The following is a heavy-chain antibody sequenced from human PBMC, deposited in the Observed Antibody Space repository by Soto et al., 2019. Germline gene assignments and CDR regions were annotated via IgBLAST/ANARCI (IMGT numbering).Heavy chain of an antibody. CDR1: GFSLSNSGVG. D-gene: IGHD6-13*01. V-gene: IGHV2-5*05. CDR2: IYWDDAT. CDR3: AHRPGFSSRERENWFDP. J-gene: IGHJ5*02. Sequence: QITLKESGPTLVKPTQTLTLICTFSGFSLSNSGVGMGWIRQPPGKALEWLALIYWDDATSYGPSPKSRLTITKETTKKHVVLTVTNTDPVYTDTYSCAHRPGFSSRERENWFDPWGQGTLVTVSS.